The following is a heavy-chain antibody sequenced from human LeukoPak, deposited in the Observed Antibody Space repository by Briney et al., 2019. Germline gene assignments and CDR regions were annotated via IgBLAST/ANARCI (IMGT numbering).Heavy chain of an antibody. D-gene: IGHD3-22*01. CDR2: IYHSGST. J-gene: IGHJ5*02. Sequence: SETLSLTCAVSGYSISSGYYWGWIRQPPGKGLEWIGSIYHSGSTYYNPSLKSRVTISVDTSKNQFSLKLSSVTAADTAVYYCARYGDYYDSSGYYHLCNWFDPWGQGTLVTVSS. CDR1: GYSISSGYY. V-gene: IGHV4-38-2*01. CDR3: ARYGDYYDSSGYYHLCNWFDP.